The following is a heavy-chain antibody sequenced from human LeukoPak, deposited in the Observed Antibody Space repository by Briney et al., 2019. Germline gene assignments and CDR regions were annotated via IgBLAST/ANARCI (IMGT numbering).Heavy chain of an antibody. CDR3: ARGREGWLFNNYFYYMDV. D-gene: IGHD3-22*01. CDR1: GYTFTGYY. CDR2: INPNSGGT. V-gene: IGHV1-2*02. Sequence: ASVKVSCKASGYTFTGYYMHWVRQAPGQGLEWMGWINPNSGGTNYAQKFQGRVTMTRDTSISTAYMELSRLRSDDTAVYYCARGREGWLFNNYFYYMDVWGKGTTVTIS. J-gene: IGHJ6*03.